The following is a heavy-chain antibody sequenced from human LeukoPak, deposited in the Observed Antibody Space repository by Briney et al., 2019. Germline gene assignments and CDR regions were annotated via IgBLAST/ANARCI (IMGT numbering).Heavy chain of an antibody. CDR2: IGSDGSYI. Sequence: PGGSLRLSCAASGFTVSSYYMNWVRQAPMKGLEWVSSIGSDGSYIYYADSVQGRFTISRDNAKNSLYLQMNSLTAEDTAVYYCARKMKTGDRVGSFDIWGQGTMVTVSS. CDR3: ARKMKTGDRVGSFDI. D-gene: IGHD1-1*01. V-gene: IGHV3-21*01. CDR1: GFTVSSYY. J-gene: IGHJ3*02.